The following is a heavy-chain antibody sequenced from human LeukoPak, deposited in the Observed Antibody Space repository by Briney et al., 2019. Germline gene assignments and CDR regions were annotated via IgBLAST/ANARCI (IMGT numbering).Heavy chain of an antibody. J-gene: IGHJ5*02. Sequence: ASVKVSCKASGYTFTTYGISWVRQAPGQGPEWMGWISTYSGNTHYPQELQGRVTLTTDTSTSTAYMDLRSLRSDDTAVYYCARYGRGHWDTRIWYLGNWFDPWGQGTLVTVPS. V-gene: IGHV1-18*01. CDR3: ARYGRGHWDTRIWYLGNWFDP. D-gene: IGHD6-13*01. CDR1: GYTFTTYG. CDR2: ISTYSGNT.